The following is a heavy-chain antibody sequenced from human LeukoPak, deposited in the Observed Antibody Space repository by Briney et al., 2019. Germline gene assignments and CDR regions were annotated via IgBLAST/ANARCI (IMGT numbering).Heavy chain of an antibody. D-gene: IGHD3-10*01. Sequence: RPGGSLRLSCAASGFTFSNAWMSWVRQAPGKGLEWVGRIKSKTDGGTTDYAAPVKGRFTISRDDSKNTLYLQMNSLKTEDTAVYYCTTAPSPGPIWFGETYYFDYWGQGTLVTVSS. V-gene: IGHV3-15*01. J-gene: IGHJ4*02. CDR1: GFTFSNAW. CDR3: TTAPSPGPIWFGETYYFDY. CDR2: IKSKTDGGTT.